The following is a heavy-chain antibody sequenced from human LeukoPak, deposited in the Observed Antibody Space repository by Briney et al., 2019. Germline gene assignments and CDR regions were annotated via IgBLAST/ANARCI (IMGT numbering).Heavy chain of an antibody. CDR2: ISASGGST. V-gene: IGHV3-23*01. J-gene: IGHJ4*02. D-gene: IGHD6-13*01. Sequence: PGGSLRLSCAASGFIFSSYAMTWVRQAPGKGLEWVSAISASGGSTYYADSVRGRFTISRDNSKNTLYLQMSSLRVEDTAVYYCAKPQQMANFDFWGQGTLVTVTS. CDR3: AKPQQMANFDF. CDR1: GFIFSSYA.